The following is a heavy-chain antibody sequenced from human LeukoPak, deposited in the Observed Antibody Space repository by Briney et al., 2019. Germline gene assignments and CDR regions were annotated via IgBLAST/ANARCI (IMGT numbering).Heavy chain of an antibody. CDR2: IHSGGAT. J-gene: IGHJ4*02. V-gene: IGHV3-66*01. CDR3: AGSAVTNLDS. D-gene: IGHD4-23*01. Sequence: PGGSLRLSCAASGFTVTSDFMSWVRQAPGKGLEWVSAIHSGGATYYADSVKGRFTISRDISKNALYLQMNSLRGDGTAVYYCAGSAVTNLDSWGQGNLVTVSS. CDR1: GFTVTSDF.